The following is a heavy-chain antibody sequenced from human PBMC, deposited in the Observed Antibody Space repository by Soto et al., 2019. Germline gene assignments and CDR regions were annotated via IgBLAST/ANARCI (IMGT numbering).Heavy chain of an antibody. Sequence: PGGSLRLSCAASGFTFSSYAMNWLRQAPGKGLEWVAAISGSGGSIYYADSVRGRATISRDNSHNTVSLQMSGLRVEDTAIYYCAKDHSRGFAYGPHYFFDYWGQGNLVTVSS. J-gene: IGHJ4*02. CDR2: ISGSGGSI. D-gene: IGHD3-10*01. CDR3: AKDHSRGFAYGPHYFFDY. CDR1: GFTFSSYA. V-gene: IGHV3-23*01.